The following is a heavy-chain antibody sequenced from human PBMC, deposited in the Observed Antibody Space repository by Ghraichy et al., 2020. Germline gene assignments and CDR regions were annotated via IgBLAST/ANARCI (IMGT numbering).Heavy chain of an antibody. D-gene: IGHD1-1*01. CDR2: ISGDGGST. CDR1: GFTFDDYA. Sequence: ETLSLTCAASGFTFDDYAMHWVRQAPGKGLEWVSLISGDGGSTYYADSVKGRFTIFRDNSKNSLYLQMNSLRTEDTALYYCAKDWNDNYYYYMDVWGKGTTVTVSS. J-gene: IGHJ6*03. CDR3: AKDWNDNYYYYMDV. V-gene: IGHV3-43*02.